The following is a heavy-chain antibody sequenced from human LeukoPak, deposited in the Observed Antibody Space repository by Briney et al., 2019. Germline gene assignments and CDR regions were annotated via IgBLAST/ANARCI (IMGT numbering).Heavy chain of an antibody. CDR2: IFGSGGSA. D-gene: IGHD2-15*01. Sequence: GGSLRLSCAASGFTFGSYAMYWVRQAPGKGLEWVSGIFGSGGSAHYAGSVKGRFTISRDNSKNTVYLQMDSLRAADTAIYYCAKTTTGYSSGRYPAWPIDYWGQGTLVTVSS. J-gene: IGHJ4*02. CDR1: GFTFGSYA. CDR3: AKTTTGYSSGRYPAWPIDY. V-gene: IGHV3-23*01.